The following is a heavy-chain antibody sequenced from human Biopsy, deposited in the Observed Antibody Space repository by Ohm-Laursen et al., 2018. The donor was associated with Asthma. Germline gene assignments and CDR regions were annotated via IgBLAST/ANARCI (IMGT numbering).Heavy chain of an antibody. CDR2: ISHDGSNK. CDR3: AKYSVFYYRGGNDY. V-gene: IGHV3-30*18. J-gene: IGHJ4*02. D-gene: IGHD1-26*01. CDR1: GFAVSRDH. Sequence: SLRLSCAASGFAVSRDHMFWVRQAPGKGLEWVAVISHDGSNKYYADSVKGRFTIFRGNAKNTVYLQMNSLRAEDSAIYYCAKYSVFYYRGGNDYWGQGIVVTVSS.